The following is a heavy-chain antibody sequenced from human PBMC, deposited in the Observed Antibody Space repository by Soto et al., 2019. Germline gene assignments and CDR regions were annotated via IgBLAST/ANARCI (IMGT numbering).Heavy chain of an antibody. CDR1: GFTFSSYG. Sequence: GGSLRLSCAASGFTFSSYGMHWVRQAPGKGLEWVAVISYDGSNKYYVDSVKGRFTISRDNSKNTLYLQMNSLRAEDTAVYYCAKDGEGYCSSTSCYAGDYWGQGTLVTVSS. D-gene: IGHD2-2*01. CDR3: AKDGEGYCSSTSCYAGDY. CDR2: ISYDGSNK. V-gene: IGHV3-30*18. J-gene: IGHJ4*02.